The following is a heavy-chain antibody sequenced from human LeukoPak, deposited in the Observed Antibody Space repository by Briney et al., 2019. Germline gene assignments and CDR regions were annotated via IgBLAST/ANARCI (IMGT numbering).Heavy chain of an antibody. CDR2: ISSGGSTI. J-gene: IGHJ4*02. V-gene: IGHV3-48*03. CDR3: ARDSLRGMVVVTYFDS. D-gene: IGHD2-15*01. CDR1: GFTFSSFE. Sequence: GGSLRLSCAASGFTFSSFEMNWVRQAPGKGLEWISYISSGGSTIYYADSVKGRFTISRDNAKNSLYLQMNSLRAEDTAVYYCARDSLRGMVVVTYFDSWGQGTLVTVSS.